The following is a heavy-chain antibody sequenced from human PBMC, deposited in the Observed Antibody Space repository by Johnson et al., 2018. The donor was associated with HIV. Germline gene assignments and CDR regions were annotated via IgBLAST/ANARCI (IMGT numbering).Heavy chain of an antibody. CDR2: ISSSGTSV. V-gene: IGHV3-11*04. D-gene: IGHD4-17*01. CDR1: GFTFSDYY. CDR3: ARELEFGDLRKNDAFDI. J-gene: IGHJ3*02. Sequence: QEQLVESGGGVVQPGRSLRLSCAASGFTFSDYYMSWIRQTPGKGLEWVSYISSSGTSVYYADSVKGRFSISRDNAKHSLYLQMNSLRAEDTAGYYCARELEFGDLRKNDAFDIWGQGTMVTVSS.